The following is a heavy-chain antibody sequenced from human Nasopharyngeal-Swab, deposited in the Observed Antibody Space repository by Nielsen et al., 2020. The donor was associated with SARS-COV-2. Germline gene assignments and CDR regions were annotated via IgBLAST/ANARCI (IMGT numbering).Heavy chain of an antibody. CDR1: GYSFTSYW. D-gene: IGHD6-13*01. CDR2: IYPGDSDT. CDR3: ARRLAAAGIIDY. Sequence: GESLKISCKGSGYSFTSYWIGWVRHMPGKGLEWMGIIYPGDSDTRFSPFFQGQVTISADKSISTAYLQWSSLKASDTAMYYCARRLAAAGIIDYWGQGTLVTVSS. J-gene: IGHJ4*02. V-gene: IGHV5-51*01.